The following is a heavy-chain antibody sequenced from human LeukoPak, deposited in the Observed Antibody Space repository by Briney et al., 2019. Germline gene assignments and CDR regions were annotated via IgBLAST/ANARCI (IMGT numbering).Heavy chain of an antibody. CDR3: ARGTGDSGLADY. J-gene: IGHJ4*02. Sequence: SVKVSCKASGGTFSSYAISWVRQAPGQGLEWMGGIIPIFGTANYAQKFQGRVTITTDESTSTAYMELSSLRSEDTAVYYCARGTGDSGLADYWGQGTLVTVSS. CDR1: GGTFSSYA. V-gene: IGHV1-69*05. CDR2: IIPIFGTA. D-gene: IGHD3-10*01.